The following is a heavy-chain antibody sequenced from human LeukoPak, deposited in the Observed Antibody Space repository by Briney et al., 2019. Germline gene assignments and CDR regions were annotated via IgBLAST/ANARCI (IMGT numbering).Heavy chain of an antibody. CDR1: GFTFRNYG. CDR3: ARDRALRCFDL. D-gene: IGHD3-3*02. Sequence: PGGSLRLSCAASGFTFRNYGMHWVRQAPGKGLEWVAIIYYDGSNKYYRDSVKGRFTISRDDSKNTLYLQMNSLRAEDTAVYYCARDRALRCFDLWGRGTQVTVSS. V-gene: IGHV3-33*01. J-gene: IGHJ2*01. CDR2: IYYDGSNK.